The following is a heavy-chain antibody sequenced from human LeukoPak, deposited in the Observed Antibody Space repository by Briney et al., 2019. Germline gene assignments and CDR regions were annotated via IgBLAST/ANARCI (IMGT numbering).Heavy chain of an antibody. CDR2: MNPYSANT. CDR1: GYTFTNYD. CDR3: ARTQQLVLRSPLDP. V-gene: IGHV1-8*03. J-gene: IGHJ5*02. D-gene: IGHD6-13*01. Sequence: ASVKVSCKASGYTFTNYDIHWVRQATGQGLEWMGRMNPYSANTGYAQTFQGRITITRNTSISTAYMELSNLKSEDTAVYYCARTQQLVLRSPLDPWGQGTLVTVSS.